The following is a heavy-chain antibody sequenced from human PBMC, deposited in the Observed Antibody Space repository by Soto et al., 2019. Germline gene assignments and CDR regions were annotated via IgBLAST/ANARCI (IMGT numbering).Heavy chain of an antibody. J-gene: IGHJ4*02. V-gene: IGHV3-23*01. Sequence: GGSLRLSCAASGFTFSSYAMSWVRQAPGKGLEWVSAISGSGGSTYYADSVRGRFTISRDNAKNSLYLQMNSLRAEDTAVYYCARGRSGSYREGLDYWGQGTLVTVSS. CDR3: ARGRSGSYREGLDY. CDR1: GFTFSSYA. D-gene: IGHD1-26*01. CDR2: ISGSGGST.